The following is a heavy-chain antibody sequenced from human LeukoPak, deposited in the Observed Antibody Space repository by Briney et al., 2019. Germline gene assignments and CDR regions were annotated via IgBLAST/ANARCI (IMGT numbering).Heavy chain of an antibody. V-gene: IGHV1-2*02. CDR3: ARDRGYGSGSYRVIEIDY. J-gene: IGHJ4*02. CDR2: INPNSGGT. D-gene: IGHD3-10*01. CDR1: GYTFTGYY. Sequence: ASVKVSCKASGYTFTGYYMHWVRQAPGQGLEWMGWINPNSGGTNYAQKFQGRVTMTRDTSISTAYMELSRLRSDDTAVYYCARDRGYGSGSYRVIEIDYWGQGTLVTVSS.